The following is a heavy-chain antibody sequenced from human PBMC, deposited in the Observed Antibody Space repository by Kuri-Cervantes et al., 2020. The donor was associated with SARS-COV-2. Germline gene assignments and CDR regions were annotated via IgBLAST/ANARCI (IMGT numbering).Heavy chain of an antibody. J-gene: IGHJ5*02. CDR3: ARIDYSTTRIWFDP. D-gene: IGHD4-11*01. Sequence: GSLRLSCTVYGGSISSSSYYWGWIRQPPGKGLEWIGSIYYSGSTYYNPSPKSRVTISVDTSKNQFSLKLSSVTAADTAVYYCARIDYSTTRIWFDPWGQGTLVTVSS. V-gene: IGHV4-39*07. CDR2: IYYSGST. CDR1: GGSISSSSYY.